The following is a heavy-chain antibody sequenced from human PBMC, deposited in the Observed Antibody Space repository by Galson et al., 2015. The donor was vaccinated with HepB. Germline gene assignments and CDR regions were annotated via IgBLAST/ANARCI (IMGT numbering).Heavy chain of an antibody. CDR3: AREGTIFGVVMLNDY. V-gene: IGHV3-48*02. D-gene: IGHD3-3*01. CDR2: ISSSSSTI. Sequence: SLRLSCAASGFTFSSYSMNWVRQAPGKGLEWVSYISSSSSTIYYADSVKGRFTISRDNAKNSLYLQMNSLRDEDTAVYYCAREGTIFGVVMLNDYWGQGTLVTVSS. CDR1: GFTFSSYS. J-gene: IGHJ4*02.